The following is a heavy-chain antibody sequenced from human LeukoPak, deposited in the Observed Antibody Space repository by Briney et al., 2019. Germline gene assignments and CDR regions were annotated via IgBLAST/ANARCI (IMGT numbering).Heavy chain of an antibody. J-gene: IGHJ3*02. V-gene: IGHV3-30*04. CDR3: TRPRGSWFAFDI. D-gene: IGHD6-13*01. Sequence: GGSLRLSCAASGFTFSSYAMHWVRQAPGKGLEWVALISYDGSNKYYADSVKGRFTISRDNAKNSLYLQMNSLRAEDTAVYYCTRPRGSWFAFDIWGQGTMVTVSS. CDR1: GFTFSSYA. CDR2: ISYDGSNK.